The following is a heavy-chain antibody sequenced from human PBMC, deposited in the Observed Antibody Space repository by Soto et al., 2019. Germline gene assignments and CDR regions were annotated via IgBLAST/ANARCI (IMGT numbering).Heavy chain of an antibody. CDR2: ISGSTTYM. CDR1: GFSFTSYS. J-gene: IGHJ6*02. Sequence: GGSLRLSCAASGFSFTSYSMNWVRQAPGKGLEWVSSISGSTTYMYYVDSVKGRFTISRDNAKNSLYLQMNSLRAEDTAVYYCARDLHDFWSGYYTQYYGMDVWGQGTTVTVSS. D-gene: IGHD3-3*01. V-gene: IGHV3-21*01. CDR3: ARDLHDFWSGYYTQYYGMDV.